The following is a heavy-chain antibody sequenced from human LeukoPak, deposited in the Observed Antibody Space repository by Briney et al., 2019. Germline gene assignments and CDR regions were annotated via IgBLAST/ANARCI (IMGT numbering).Heavy chain of an antibody. D-gene: IGHD3-10*01. V-gene: IGHV3-23*01. CDR1: GFTFSDYA. CDR2: ITRTNRST. J-gene: IGHJ4*02. CDR3: ANYLGSFDF. Sequence: GGSLSLSCAASGFTFSDYAMSWERQAPGKGLEGVSTITRTNRSTSYADSVKGRFTISRDNYKNMLYLEMNSLRVEDTAVYYCANYLGSFDFWGQGPLVTVSS.